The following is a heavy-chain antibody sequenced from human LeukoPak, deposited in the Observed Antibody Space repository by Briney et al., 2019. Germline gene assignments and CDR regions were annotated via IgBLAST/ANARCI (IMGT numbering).Heavy chain of an antibody. CDR3: ARHPDYYYYYMDV. J-gene: IGHJ6*03. Sequence: SETLSLTCTVSGGSISRSSYYWGWIRQPPGKGLEWIGSIYYSGSTYYNPSLKSRVTTSVDTSKNQFSLKLRSVTAADTAVYYCARHPDYYYYYMDVWGKGTTVTISS. V-gene: IGHV4-39*01. CDR2: IYYSGST. CDR1: GGSISRSSYY.